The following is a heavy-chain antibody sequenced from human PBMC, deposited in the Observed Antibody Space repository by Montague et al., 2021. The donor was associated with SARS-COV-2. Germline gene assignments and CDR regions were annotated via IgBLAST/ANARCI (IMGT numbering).Heavy chain of an antibody. J-gene: IGHJ4*02. D-gene: IGHD2-15*01. CDR2: IYYSGST. Sequence: SETLSLTCTLSGGSISSSSYYWGWIRQPPGKGLEWIGSIYYSGSTYYXPSLKSRVTISVDTSKNQFSLKLSSVTAADTAVYYCARQGGYCSGGSCYGPFDYWGQGTLVTVSS. V-gene: IGHV4-39*01. CDR1: GGSISSSSYY. CDR3: ARQGGYCSGGSCYGPFDY.